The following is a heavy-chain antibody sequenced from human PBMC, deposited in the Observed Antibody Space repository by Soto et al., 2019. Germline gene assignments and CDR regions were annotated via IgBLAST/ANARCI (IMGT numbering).Heavy chain of an antibody. CDR2: ITSTGSTK. CDR3: ARGNSPVDVY. CDR1: GFTFSTSE. Sequence: PGGALGVSGSASGFTFSTSEMNWVRQAPGKGLEWVSYITSTGSTKYYADSVKGGFTISRDNAKNTLFLQMSSLRAEDTAVYYCARGNSPVDVYWGQGALVTVSS. J-gene: IGHJ4*02. V-gene: IGHV3-48*03. D-gene: IGHD2-21*01.